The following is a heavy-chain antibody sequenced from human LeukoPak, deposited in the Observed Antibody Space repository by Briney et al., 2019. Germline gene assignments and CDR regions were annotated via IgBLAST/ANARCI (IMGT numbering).Heavy chain of an antibody. D-gene: IGHD4-17*01. CDR3: ARGGNYGDYDGYFDY. CDR2: IYYSGST. J-gene: IGHJ4*02. Sequence: SETLSLTCTVSGGSINSYYWSWIRQPPGKGREGIGDIYYSGSTNDTPSLRSRVTISVETSKNPFSLKLSSVTAADTAVYSCARGGNYGDYDGYFDYWGQGTLVTVSS. V-gene: IGHV4-59*08. CDR1: GGSINSYY.